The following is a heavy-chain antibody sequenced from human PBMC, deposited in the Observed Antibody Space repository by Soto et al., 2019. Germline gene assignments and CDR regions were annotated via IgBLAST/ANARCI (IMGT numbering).Heavy chain of an antibody. CDR1: GFNFGNYA. Sequence: GGSLRLSCTGSGFNFGNYAMSWVRQAPGKGPEWVGFIRSETYGGTPDYAASLRGRFTISRDDSKSIAYLEINSLQTDDTAVYYCTRYYYASSGYYVYWGPATLVTVSS. D-gene: IGHD3-22*01. J-gene: IGHJ4*02. CDR3: TRYYYASSGYYVY. CDR2: IRSETYGGTP. V-gene: IGHV3-49*04.